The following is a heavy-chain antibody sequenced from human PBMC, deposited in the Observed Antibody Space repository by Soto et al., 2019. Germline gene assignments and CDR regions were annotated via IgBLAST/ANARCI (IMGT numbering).Heavy chain of an antibody. V-gene: IGHV1-18*01. CDR1: GYTFTSYG. D-gene: IGHD1-1*01. Sequence: QVHLVQSGAEVRKPGASVKVSCKGSGYTFTSYGIAWVRQAPGQGLEWMGWISAHNDNTNYAQKVQGRGTVTRDTSTSTAYRELRNLRSDDSAVYYCARGRYGDYWGQGALVTVSS. CDR2: ISAHNDNT. J-gene: IGHJ4*02. CDR3: ARGRYGDY.